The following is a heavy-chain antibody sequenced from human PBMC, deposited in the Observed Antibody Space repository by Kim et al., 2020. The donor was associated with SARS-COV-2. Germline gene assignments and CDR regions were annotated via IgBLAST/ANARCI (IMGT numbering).Heavy chain of an antibody. J-gene: IGHJ4*02. D-gene: IGHD2-21*01. CDR3: ARIEVFDFDY. CDR2: GST. V-gene: IGHV4-34*01. Sequence: GSTNTTPSLESRVSISVDTSKNQFSLRLGSVTAADTAVYYCARIEVFDFDYWGQGTLVTVSS.